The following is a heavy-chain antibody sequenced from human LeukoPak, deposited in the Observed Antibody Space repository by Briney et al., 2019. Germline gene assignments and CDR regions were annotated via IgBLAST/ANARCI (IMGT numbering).Heavy chain of an antibody. D-gene: IGHD3-16*02. J-gene: IGHJ4*02. CDR2: IKQDGSEK. V-gene: IGHV3-7*01. CDR3: ATGVAGNYRYTFRH. CDR1: GFTFKSYW. Sequence: GGSLRLSCAASGFTFKSYWMTWVRQAPGKGLEWVANIKQDGSEKYYVDSVKGRFTISRDNAKNSLYLQMNRLRAEDTALYFCATGVAGNYRYTFRHWGQGALVTVSS.